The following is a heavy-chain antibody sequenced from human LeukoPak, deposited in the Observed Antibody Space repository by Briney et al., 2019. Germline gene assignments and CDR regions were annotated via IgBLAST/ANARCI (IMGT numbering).Heavy chain of an antibody. V-gene: IGHV3-23*01. CDR2: ISGSGGST. CDR1: GFTFSSYA. CDR3: AKEGGYCSSTSCYRGGAFDI. J-gene: IGHJ3*02. Sequence: GSLRLSCAASGFTFSSYAMSWVRQAPGKGLEWVSAISGSGGSTYYADSVEGRFTISRDNSKNTLYLQMNSLRAEDTAVYYCAKEGGYCSSTSCYRGGAFDIWGQGTMVTVSS. D-gene: IGHD2-2*02.